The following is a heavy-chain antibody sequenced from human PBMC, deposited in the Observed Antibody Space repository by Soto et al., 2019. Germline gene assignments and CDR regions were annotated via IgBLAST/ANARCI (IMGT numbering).Heavy chain of an antibody. CDR2: ISWDGGST. V-gene: IGHV3-43*01. Sequence: EVQLVESGGVVVQPGGSLRLSCAASGFTFDDYTMRWVRQAPGKGLEWVSLISWDGGSTYYADSVKGRFTISRDNSKNSLYLQMNSLRTEDTALYYCAKDVAARPGTAIDYWGQGTLVTVSS. CDR1: GFTFDDYT. J-gene: IGHJ4*02. CDR3: AKDVAARPGTAIDY. D-gene: IGHD6-6*01.